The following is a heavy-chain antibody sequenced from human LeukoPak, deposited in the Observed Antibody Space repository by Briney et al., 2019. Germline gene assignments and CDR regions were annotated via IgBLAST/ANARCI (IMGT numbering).Heavy chain of an antibody. Sequence: PGGSLRLSCAASGFTFSSYSMNWVRQAPGKGLEWVSSISSRSSYIHYADSVKGRFTMSRDNAKNSLYLQMNSLRAEDTAVYYCARAPSGVTTYFDYWGQGTLVTVSS. D-gene: IGHD1-26*01. J-gene: IGHJ4*02. CDR3: ARAPSGVTTYFDY. CDR2: ISSRSSYI. CDR1: GFTFSSYS. V-gene: IGHV3-21*01.